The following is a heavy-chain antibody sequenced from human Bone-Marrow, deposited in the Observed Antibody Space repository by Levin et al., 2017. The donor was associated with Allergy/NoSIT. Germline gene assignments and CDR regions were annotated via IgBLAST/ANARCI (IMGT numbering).Heavy chain of an antibody. CDR1: GYTFSSYD. V-gene: IGHV1-8*01. CDR3: ARGYYYDSGGGIDY. Sequence: GESLKISCRASGYTFSSYDINWVRQATGQGLEWMGWMNPNSGNTGYAQKFQGRITMTRKTSISTAHMELSSLRSEDTAVYYCARGYYYDSGGGIDYWGQGTLVTVSS. CDR2: MNPNSGNT. J-gene: IGHJ4*02. D-gene: IGHD3-22*01.